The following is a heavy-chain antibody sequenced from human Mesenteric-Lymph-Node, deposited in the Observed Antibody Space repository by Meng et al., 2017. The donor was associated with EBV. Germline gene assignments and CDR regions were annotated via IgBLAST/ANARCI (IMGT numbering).Heavy chain of an antibody. CDR1: GGSISSSNW. CDR3: ARGEIVRGEWYFDL. V-gene: IGHV4-4*02. Sequence: QVQLQESGPGLVRPSGTLSLTCFVSGGSISSSNWWSWVRQSPGKGLEWIGEIYHGGSTNYNPSFKSRVTMSVDKSQNQFSLKLTSVTAADRAIYYCARGEIVRGEWYFDLWGRGTLVTVSS. CDR2: IYHGGST. D-gene: IGHD1-26*01. J-gene: IGHJ2*01.